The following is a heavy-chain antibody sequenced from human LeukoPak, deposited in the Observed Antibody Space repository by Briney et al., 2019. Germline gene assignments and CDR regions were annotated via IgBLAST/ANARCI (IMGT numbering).Heavy chain of an antibody. CDR3: AKGAGGNGSDRI. J-gene: IGHJ4*02. CDR2: ITGSGGGT. V-gene: IGHV3-23*01. CDR1: GFTFSNYA. D-gene: IGHD1-26*01. Sequence: PGGSLRLSCAASGFTFSNYAMSWVRQAPGKGLQWVSAITGSGGGTYYADSVKGRFTISRDNSKNTLYLQMNSLRADDTAVYYCAKGAGGNGSDRIWGQGTLVTVSS.